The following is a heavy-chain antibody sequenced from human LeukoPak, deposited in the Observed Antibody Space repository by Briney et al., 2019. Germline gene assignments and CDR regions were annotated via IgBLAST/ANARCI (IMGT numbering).Heavy chain of an antibody. CDR1: GFTFSTNS. V-gene: IGHV3-21*01. CDR2: ISSSSNYI. Sequence: GGSLRLSCAASGFTFSTNSMNWLRQAQGQELKWFSSISSSSNYIYYADSVKGRFTISRDNAKNSLYLQMNSLRAEDTAVYYCARGRIAAAGPYYFDYWGQGTLVTVSS. J-gene: IGHJ4*02. CDR3: ARGRIAAAGPYYFDY. D-gene: IGHD6-13*01.